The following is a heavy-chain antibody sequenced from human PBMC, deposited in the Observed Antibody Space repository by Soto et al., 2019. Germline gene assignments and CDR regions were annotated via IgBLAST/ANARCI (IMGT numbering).Heavy chain of an antibody. D-gene: IGHD4-17*01. CDR2: IGSGGDGI. CDR3: ATYGQHLMDS. CDR1: GFTFSSFA. V-gene: IGHV3-23*01. Sequence: EVQLLESGGGLVQPGGSLRLSCAASGFTFSSFAMKWVRQAPGKGLEWVSVIGSGGDGIHYADSVKGRFTISRDDSKNTEILQMNSLRAEDTAVYYCATYGQHLMDSWGQGTLVTVSS. J-gene: IGHJ4*02.